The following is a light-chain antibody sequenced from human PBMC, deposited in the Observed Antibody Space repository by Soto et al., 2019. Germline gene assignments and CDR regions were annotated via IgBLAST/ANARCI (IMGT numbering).Light chain of an antibody. V-gene: IGKV1-5*03. Sequence: DIQMTQSPATLSASVGDRATITCRASQSMSSWLAWYQQKPGKSPNLLISKASILQSWVPSRFSGSGSGTEFTLTISILQAEDFATYYCQHYNGYPITFGGGTKVEIK. CDR1: QSMSSW. CDR2: KAS. CDR3: QHYNGYPIT. J-gene: IGKJ4*01.